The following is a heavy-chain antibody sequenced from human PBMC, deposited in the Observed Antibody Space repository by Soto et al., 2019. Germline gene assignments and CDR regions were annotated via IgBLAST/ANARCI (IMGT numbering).Heavy chain of an antibody. CDR3: AKAVDDDGRLGMDV. Sequence: EVQLLESGGGLVQPGGSLRLSCAASGFTFSSYAMSWVRQAPGKGLEWVSAISGSGGSTYYADSVKGRFTISRDNSKNRLYRQMNSLRAEDTAVYYCAKAVDDDGRLGMDVWGQGTTVTVSS. CDR1: GFTFSSYA. D-gene: IGHD1-1*01. J-gene: IGHJ6*02. CDR2: ISGSGGST. V-gene: IGHV3-23*01.